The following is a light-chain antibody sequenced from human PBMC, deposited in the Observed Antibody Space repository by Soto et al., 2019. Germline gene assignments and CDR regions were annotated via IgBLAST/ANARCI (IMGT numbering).Light chain of an antibody. V-gene: IGKV3-11*01. CDR3: QQRSNWPRTWT. Sequence: EIVLTQSPATLSLSPGGRGTLSCRASQSVSSYLAWYQQKPGQAPRLLIYDASNRATGIPARFSGSGSGTDFTLTISSLEPEDFAVYYCQQRSNWPRTWTFGQGTKVDIK. CDR2: DAS. J-gene: IGKJ1*01. CDR1: QSVSSY.